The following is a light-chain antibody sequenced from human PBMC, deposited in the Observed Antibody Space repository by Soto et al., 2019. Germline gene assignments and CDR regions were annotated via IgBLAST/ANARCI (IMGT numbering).Light chain of an antibody. CDR1: QSISSW. Sequence: DIQMTQSPSTLSASVGDRVTITCRASQSISSWLAWYQQKPGKATKLLIYKASSLESGVPSRFSGSGSGTEFTLTISSLQPDDFATDYCQQYNSYSWTFGQGTKVEIK. V-gene: IGKV1-5*03. J-gene: IGKJ1*01. CDR3: QQYNSYSWT. CDR2: KAS.